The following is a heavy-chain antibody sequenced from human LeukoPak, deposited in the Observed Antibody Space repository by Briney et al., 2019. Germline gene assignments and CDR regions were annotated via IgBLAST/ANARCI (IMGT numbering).Heavy chain of an antibody. CDR2: ISYDGSNK. V-gene: IGHV3-30*03. D-gene: IGHD3-9*01. CDR3: ARDRAGLRYFDWLLEEAFDI. CDR1: GFTFSSYG. Sequence: GGSLRLSCAASGFTFSSYGMHWVRQAPGKGLEWVAVISYDGSNKYYADSVKGRFTISRDNSKNTLYLQMNSLRAEDTAVYYCARDRAGLRYFDWLLEEAFDIWGQGTMVTVSS. J-gene: IGHJ3*02.